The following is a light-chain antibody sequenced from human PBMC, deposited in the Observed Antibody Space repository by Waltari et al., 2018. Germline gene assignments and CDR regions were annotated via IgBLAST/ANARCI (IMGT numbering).Light chain of an antibody. CDR1: QSVSTN. CDR3: QQYENLIT. J-gene: IGKJ5*01. CDR2: DTS. Sequence: IVMTQSPATLSVSPGERVALSCRASQSVSTNFAWYQQRPGQAPMLLIYDTSTRATGIPARFSGSGSGTEFTLTISSLQSEDSAIYYCQQYENLITFGQGTRLEIK. V-gene: IGKV3D-15*01.